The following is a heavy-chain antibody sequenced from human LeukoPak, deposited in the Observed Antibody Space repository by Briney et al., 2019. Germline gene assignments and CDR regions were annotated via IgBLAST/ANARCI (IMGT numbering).Heavy chain of an antibody. D-gene: IGHD1-26*01. CDR2: ISPYNGNT. CDR3: ASVRDSGSDDLDAFDI. J-gene: IGHJ3*02. V-gene: IGHV1-18*01. Sequence: VASVKVSCKASGYTFTNYGISWVRQAPGQGLERLAWISPYNGNTYSAQKFQGRVTMTRDTSTSTVYMELSSLRSEDTAVYYCASVRDSGSDDLDAFDIWGQGTMVTVSS. CDR1: GYTFTNYG.